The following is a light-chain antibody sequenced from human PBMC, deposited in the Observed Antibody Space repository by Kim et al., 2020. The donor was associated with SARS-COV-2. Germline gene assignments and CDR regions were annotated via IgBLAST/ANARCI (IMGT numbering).Light chain of an antibody. CDR2: KAS. CDR3: QEYDTYSQT. V-gene: IGKV1-5*03. Sequence: IQMTQSPSTLSASVGDRVTINCRASQTFSNWLAWYQQKPGKAPRLLISKASNLETGVPSRFSGSGSGTEFTLTISSLQPDDFATYYCQEYDTYSQTFGQGTKVDIK. J-gene: IGKJ1*01. CDR1: QTFSNW.